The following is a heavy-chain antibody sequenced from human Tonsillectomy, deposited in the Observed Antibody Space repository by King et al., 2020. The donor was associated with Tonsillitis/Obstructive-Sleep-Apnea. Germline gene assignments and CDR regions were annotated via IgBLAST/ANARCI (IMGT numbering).Heavy chain of an antibody. CDR1: GFTFSSYA. V-gene: IGHV3-30*01. CDR2: VLYDGSNK. J-gene: IGHJ4*02. Sequence: VQLVESGGGVVQPGRSLRLSCAASGFTFSSYAMHWVRQAPGKGLKWVAVVLYDGSNKYYADSVKGRFTVSRDNSKNTLYLQMNSLRPEDTAVYYCARDYITIFGVVIPSFYFDYWGQGTLVTVSS. CDR3: ARDYITIFGVVIPSFYFDY. D-gene: IGHD3-3*01.